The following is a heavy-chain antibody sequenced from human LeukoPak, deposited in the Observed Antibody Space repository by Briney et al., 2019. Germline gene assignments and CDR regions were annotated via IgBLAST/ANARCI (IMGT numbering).Heavy chain of an antibody. J-gene: IGHJ6*03. CDR1: GGSINTASYY. Sequence: ASETLSLICSVSGGSINTASYYWGWIRQPPGTGLELIGNFYYTGTTFYNSSLQSRVTISVDTSKNQFSLKLTSVTATDTSVYYCAGMKATGTSRGYIDVWGKGTTVTVSS. CDR2: FYYTGTT. D-gene: IGHD1-1*01. CDR3: AGMKATGTSRGYIDV. V-gene: IGHV4-39*01.